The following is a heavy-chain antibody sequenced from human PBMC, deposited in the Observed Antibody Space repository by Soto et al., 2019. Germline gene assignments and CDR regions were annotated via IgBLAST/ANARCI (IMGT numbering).Heavy chain of an antibody. V-gene: IGHV5-51*01. Sequence: PGESLKISCQGTGYRFSSSWLGLVRQKPRKGLEWLGNVYPSDSDVRYSPAFEGQVNISADNSINTAYLQLLNLKASDTAIYYCRKGATSHFDSWGPGTRVTVSS. CDR2: VYPSDSDV. CDR1: GYRFSSSW. CDR3: RKGATSHFDS. D-gene: IGHD3-16*01. J-gene: IGHJ4*02.